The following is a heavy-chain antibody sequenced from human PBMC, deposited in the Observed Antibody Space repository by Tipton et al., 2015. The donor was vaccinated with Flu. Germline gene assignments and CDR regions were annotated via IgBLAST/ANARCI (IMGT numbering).Heavy chain of an antibody. CDR3: ARGGYYYDSSGLDY. V-gene: IGHV4-4*07. J-gene: IGHJ4*02. Sequence: TLSLTCTVSGGSISSYYWSWIRQPAGKGLEWIGRIYTSGSTNYNPSLKSRVTMSVDTSKNQFSLKLSSVTAADTAVYYCARGGYYYDSSGLDYWGQGTLGTVSS. D-gene: IGHD3-22*01. CDR2: IYTSGST. CDR1: GGSISSYY.